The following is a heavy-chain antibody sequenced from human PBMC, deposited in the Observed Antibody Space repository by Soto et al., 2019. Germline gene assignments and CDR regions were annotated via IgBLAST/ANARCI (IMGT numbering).Heavy chain of an antibody. CDR3: ARDAIVVVPAAIGP. D-gene: IGHD2-2*01. Sequence: GGSLRLSCAASGFTFSIYAMSWVRQAPGQGLEWVSAISGGADTTSYADSVKGRFTISRDNAKNSLYLQMNSLRAEDTAVYYCARDAIVVVPAAIGPWGQGTLVTVSS. CDR2: ISGGADTT. V-gene: IGHV3-23*01. CDR1: GFTFSIYA. J-gene: IGHJ5*02.